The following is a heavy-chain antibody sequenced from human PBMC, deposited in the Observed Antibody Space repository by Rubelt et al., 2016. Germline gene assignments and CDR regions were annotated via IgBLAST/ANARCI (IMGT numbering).Heavy chain of an antibody. CDR1: GFTFSTYA. CDR3: AKDGARSNWFDP. J-gene: IGHJ5*02. D-gene: IGHD3-10*01. Sequence: EVQLLESGGGLVQPGGSLRLSCAASGFTFSTYAMSWVRQAPGKGLEWVSVISGGGGSTYYADSVKGRFTISRANSKNTLYLQMNSLRAEDTAVYYCAKDGARSNWFDPWGQGTLVTVSS. V-gene: IGHV3-23*01. CDR2: ISGGGGST.